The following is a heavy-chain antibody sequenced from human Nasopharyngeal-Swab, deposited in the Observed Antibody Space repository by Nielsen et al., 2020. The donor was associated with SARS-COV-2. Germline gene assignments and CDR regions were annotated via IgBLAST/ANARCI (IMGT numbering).Heavy chain of an antibody. CDR3: VKDHTGYSYGYFDS. CDR2: ISSSGDST. V-gene: IGHV3-64D*06. D-gene: IGHD5-18*01. J-gene: IGHJ4*02. Sequence: WIRQPPGKGLEYVSDISSSGDSTNYADSVKGRFTISRDNSQDTLYLQMSSLTAEDTAMYYCVKDHTGYSYGYFDSWGQGTPVTVSS.